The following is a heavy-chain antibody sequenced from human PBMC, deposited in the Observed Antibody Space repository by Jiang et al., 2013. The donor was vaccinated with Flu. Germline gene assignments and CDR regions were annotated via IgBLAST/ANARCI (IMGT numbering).Heavy chain of an antibody. D-gene: IGHD2-8*01. Sequence: PGLVKPSETLSLTCTVSGGSISSYYWSWIRQPAGKGLEWIGRIYTSGSTNHNPSLKSRVTMSVDTSKNQFSLKLSSVTAADTAVYYCARGCERSPGLNGVCLLYFDYWGQGTLVTVSS. CDR2: IYTSGST. CDR3: ARGCERSPGLNGVCLLYFDY. V-gene: IGHV4-4*07. CDR1: GGSISSYY. J-gene: IGHJ4*02.